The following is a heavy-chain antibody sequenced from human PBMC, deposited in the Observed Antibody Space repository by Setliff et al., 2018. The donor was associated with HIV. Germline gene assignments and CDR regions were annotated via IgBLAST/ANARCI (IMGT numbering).Heavy chain of an antibody. CDR3: ARGAGYSYFDYSYYYMDV. CDR2: LYNSGST. CDR1: GFSINSGYS. Sequence: PSETLSLTCAVSGFSINSGYSWDWIRQSPGKGLEWIGALYNSGSTYYNPSLKSRVTISVDTSKNHFSLKLTSVTAADTAVYYCARGAGYSYFDYSYYYMDVWGKGTTVTSP. D-gene: IGHD5-18*01. J-gene: IGHJ6*03. V-gene: IGHV4-38-2*01.